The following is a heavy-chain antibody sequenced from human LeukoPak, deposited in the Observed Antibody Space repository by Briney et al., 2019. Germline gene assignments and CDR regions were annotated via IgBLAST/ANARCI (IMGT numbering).Heavy chain of an antibody. CDR3: ARPDYYDSSGYQKTDY. CDR2: IYPGDSDT. Sequence: GESLKISCKGSGYSFTSYWIGWVRQMPGKGLEWMGIIYPGDSDTRYSPSFQGQVTISADKSISTAYLQWSSLKASDTAMYYCARPDYYDSSGYQKTDYWGQGTLVTVSS. J-gene: IGHJ4*02. D-gene: IGHD3-22*01. CDR1: GYSFTSYW. V-gene: IGHV5-51*01.